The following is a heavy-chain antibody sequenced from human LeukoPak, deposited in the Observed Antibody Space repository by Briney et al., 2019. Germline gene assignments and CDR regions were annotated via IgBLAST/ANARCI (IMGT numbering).Heavy chain of an antibody. D-gene: IGHD3-22*01. CDR1: GGSISSSNW. CDR3: ARHYYDSNAFDI. V-gene: IGHV4-4*02. J-gene: IGHJ3*02. Sequence: SETLSLTCAVSGGSISSSNWWSWVRQPPGKGLEWIGEIYHSGSTYYNPSLKSRVTISVDTSKNQFSLKLSSVTAADTAVYYCARHYYDSNAFDIWGQGTMVTVSS. CDR2: IYHSGST.